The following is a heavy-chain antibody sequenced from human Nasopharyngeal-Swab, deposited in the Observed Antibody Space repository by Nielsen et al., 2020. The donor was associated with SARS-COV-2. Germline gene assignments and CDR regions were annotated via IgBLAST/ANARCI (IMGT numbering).Heavy chain of an antibody. Sequence: ASVKVSCKASGYTFTSYDINWVRQATGQGLEWMGWMNPNSGNTGYAQKFQGRVTMTRNTSISTAYMGLSSLRSEDTAVYYCAVDGVGATPREYAFDIWGQGTMVTVSS. CDR2: MNPNSGNT. CDR1: GYTFTSYD. J-gene: IGHJ3*02. V-gene: IGHV1-8*01. D-gene: IGHD1-26*01. CDR3: AVDGVGATPREYAFDI.